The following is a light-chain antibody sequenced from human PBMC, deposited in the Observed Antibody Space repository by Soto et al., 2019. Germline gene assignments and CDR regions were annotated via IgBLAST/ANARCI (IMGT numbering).Light chain of an antibody. J-gene: IGLJ1*01. V-gene: IGLV2-11*01. CDR2: DVS. CDR1: SSDVGCYNY. Sequence: QSVLTQPRSVSGSPGQSVTISCTGTSSDVGCYNYVSWYQQHPGKAPKLMIYDVSKRPSGVPDRFSGSKSGNTASLTISGLQAEDEADYYCCSYAGSYTFVFGTGTKVTVL. CDR3: CSYAGSYTFV.